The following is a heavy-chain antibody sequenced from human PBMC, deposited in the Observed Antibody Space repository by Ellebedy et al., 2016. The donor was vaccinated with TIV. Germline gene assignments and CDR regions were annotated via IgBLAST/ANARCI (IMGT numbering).Heavy chain of an antibody. CDR2: IWYDGTNK. Sequence: PGGSLRLSCAASGFTFSTYGMHWVRQAPGKGLEWVSVIWYDGTNKNYGDSVKGRFTISRDNSKNTLYLQMNSLRAEDTAVYYCVKDNVGNTGMDVWGQGTTVTVSS. CDR1: GFTFSTYG. V-gene: IGHV3-33*06. J-gene: IGHJ6*02. CDR3: VKDNVGNTGMDV.